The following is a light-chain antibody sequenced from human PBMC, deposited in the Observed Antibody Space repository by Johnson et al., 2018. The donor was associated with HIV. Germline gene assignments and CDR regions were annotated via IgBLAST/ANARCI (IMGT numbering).Light chain of an antibody. Sequence: QSVLTQSPSVSAAPGQKVTISCSGSSSNIGNNYVSWFQQLPGTAPKLLICENDKRPSGIPDRFSGSKSGTSATLGITGLQTGDEADYYCGTWDSSLGYVFGTGTKVTVL. CDR1: SSNIGNNY. V-gene: IGLV1-51*02. CDR3: GTWDSSLGYV. CDR2: END. J-gene: IGLJ1*01.